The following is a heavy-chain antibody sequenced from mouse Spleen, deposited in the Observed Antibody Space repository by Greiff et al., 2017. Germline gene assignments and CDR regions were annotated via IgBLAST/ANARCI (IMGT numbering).Heavy chain of an antibody. J-gene: IGHJ2*01. V-gene: IGHV5-6-5*01. Sequence: DVKLVESGGGLVKPGGSLKLSCAASGFTFSSYAMSWVRQTPEKRLEWVASISSGGSTYYPDSVKGRFTISRDNARNILYLQMSSLRSEDTAMYYCARGPDGLFDYWGQGTTLTVSS. CDR1: GFTFSSYA. CDR3: ARGPDGLFDY. D-gene: IGHD2-3*01. CDR2: ISSGGST.